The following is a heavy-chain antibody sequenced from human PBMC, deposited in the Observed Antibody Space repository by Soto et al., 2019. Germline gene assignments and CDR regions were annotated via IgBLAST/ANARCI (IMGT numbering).Heavy chain of an antibody. Sequence: SGPTLVNPTQTLTLTCTFSGFSRSTSGVCVSWIRQPPGKALEWLARIDWDDDKYYSTSLKTRLTISKDTSKNQVVLTMTNMDPVDTATYYCASGYSSSWEAFFFDYWGQGTLVTVSS. CDR3: ASGYSSSWEAFFFDY. D-gene: IGHD6-13*01. J-gene: IGHJ4*02. V-gene: IGHV2-70*11. CDR2: IDWDDDK. CDR1: GFSRSTSGVC.